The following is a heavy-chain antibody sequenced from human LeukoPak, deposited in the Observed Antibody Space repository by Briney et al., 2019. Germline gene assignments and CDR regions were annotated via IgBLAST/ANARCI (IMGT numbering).Heavy chain of an antibody. Sequence: ASVKVSCKASGYTFTSYAMHWVRQAPGQRLEWMGWINAGNGNTKHSQKFQGRVTITADKSTSTAYMELSSLRSEDTAVYYCARDLYDSSGYPNWYFDLWGRGTLVTVSS. J-gene: IGHJ2*01. CDR3: ARDLYDSSGYPNWYFDL. D-gene: IGHD3-22*01. CDR2: INAGNGNT. V-gene: IGHV1-3*01. CDR1: GYTFTSYA.